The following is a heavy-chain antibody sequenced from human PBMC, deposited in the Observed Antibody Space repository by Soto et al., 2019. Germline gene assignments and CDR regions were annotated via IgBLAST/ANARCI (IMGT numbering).Heavy chain of an antibody. CDR3: ARDLFGAGSLYYYYYYGMDG. Sequence: ASVKVSCKASGYTFTSYGISWVRQAPGQGLEWMGWISAYNGNTNYAQKLQGRVTMTTDTSTSTAYMELRSLRSDDTAVYYCARDLFGAGSLYYYYYYGMDGWGQGTTVTVPS. D-gene: IGHD3-10*01. J-gene: IGHJ6*02. CDR2: ISAYNGNT. V-gene: IGHV1-18*01. CDR1: GYTFTSYG.